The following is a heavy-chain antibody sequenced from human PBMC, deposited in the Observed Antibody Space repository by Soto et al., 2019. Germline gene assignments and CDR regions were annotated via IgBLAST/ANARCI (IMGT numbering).Heavy chain of an antibody. CDR3: AKMTGQTYYDFWSGYYPFSYP. J-gene: IGHJ5*02. V-gene: IGHV3-23*01. CDR2: ISGSGGST. CDR1: GFTFSSYA. Sequence: GGSLRLSCAASGFTFSSYAMSWVRQAPGKGLEWVSAISGSGGSTYYADSVKGRFTISRDNSKNTLYLQMNSLRAEDTAVYYCAKMTGQTYYDFWSGYYPFSYPWGQGTLVTVSS. D-gene: IGHD3-3*01.